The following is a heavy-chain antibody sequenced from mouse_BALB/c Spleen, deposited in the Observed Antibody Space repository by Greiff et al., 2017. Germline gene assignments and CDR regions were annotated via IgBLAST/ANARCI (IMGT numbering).Heavy chain of an antibody. V-gene: IGHV1-5*01. CDR2: IYPGNSDT. CDR3: TRDDYDGRSMDY. J-gene: IGHJ4*01. CDR1: GYTFTSYW. D-gene: IGHD2-4*01. Sequence: EVQLQQSGTVLARPGASVKMSCKASGYTFTSYWMHWVKQRPGQGLEWIGAIYPGNSDTSYNQKFKGKAKLTAVTSTSTAYMELSSLTNEDSAVYYCTRDDYDGRSMDYWGQGTSVTVSS.